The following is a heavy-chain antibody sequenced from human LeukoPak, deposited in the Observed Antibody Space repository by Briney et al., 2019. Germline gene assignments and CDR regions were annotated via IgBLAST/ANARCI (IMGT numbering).Heavy chain of an antibody. V-gene: IGHV3-21*05. CDR1: GFFFSSYS. Sequence: PGGSLTLACAPAGFFFSSYSIGWVRHAPGGWLGWISYLAVASGFTYYADSVNGRFTISSETATNSLYLHMHSLRAEDTAVYYCARDHNWAFDYWGQGALVTVSS. CDR2: LAVASGFT. J-gene: IGHJ4*02. CDR3: ARDHNWAFDY. D-gene: IGHD1-20*01.